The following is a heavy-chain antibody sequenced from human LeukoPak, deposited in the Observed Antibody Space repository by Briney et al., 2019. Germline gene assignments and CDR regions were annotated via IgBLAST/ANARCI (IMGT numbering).Heavy chain of an antibody. CDR1: GVSISGYY. D-gene: IGHD3-22*01. Sequence: SETLSLTCTISGVSISGYYWSWIRQPAGKGLEWIGRIYSSGSTDYNPSLKSRVTMSVDTSKNQLSLKLSSVTAADTAVYYCAREPYYYDSSGYLSIYYFDYWGQGTLVTVSS. V-gene: IGHV4-4*07. CDR3: AREPYYYDSSGYLSIYYFDY. CDR2: IYSSGST. J-gene: IGHJ4*02.